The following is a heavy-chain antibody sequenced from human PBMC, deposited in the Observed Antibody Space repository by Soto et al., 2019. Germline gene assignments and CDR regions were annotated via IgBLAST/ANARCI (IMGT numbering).Heavy chain of an antibody. CDR1: GFTFSSYG. V-gene: IGHV3-NL1*01. CDR2: IYSGGST. CDR3: ASPPTYSPDAFDI. J-gene: IGHJ3*02. Sequence: GGSLRVSCAASGFTFSSYGMHWVRQAPGKGLEWVSVIYSGGSTYYADSVKGRFTISRDNSKNTLYLQMNSLRAEDTAVYYCASPPTYSPDAFDIWGQGTMVTV. D-gene: IGHD2-21*01.